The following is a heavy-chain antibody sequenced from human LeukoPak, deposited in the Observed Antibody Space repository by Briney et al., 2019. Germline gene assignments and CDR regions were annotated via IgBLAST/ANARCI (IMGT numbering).Heavy chain of an antibody. V-gene: IGHV1-69*04. D-gene: IGHD2-15*01. CDR2: IIPILGIA. CDR3: AREVVVVAATSYFQH. CDR1: GGTFSSYA. Sequence: SVKVSCKASGGTFSSYAISWVRQAPGQGLEWMGRIIPILGIANCAQKFQGRVTITADKSTSTAYMELSSLRSEDTAVYYCAREVVVVAATSYFQHWGQGTLVTVSS. J-gene: IGHJ1*01.